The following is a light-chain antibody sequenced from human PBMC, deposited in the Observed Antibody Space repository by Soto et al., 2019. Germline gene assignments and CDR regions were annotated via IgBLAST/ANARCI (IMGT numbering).Light chain of an antibody. CDR2: DVS. V-gene: IGLV2-14*01. J-gene: IGLJ1*01. CDR3: SSYTRSSTYV. CDR1: SSDVGGYNY. Sequence: QSARTQPASVSGSPGQSITISCTGTSSDVGGYNYVSWYQQHPGKAPKLMIYDVSNRPSGVSNRFSGSKSGNTASLTISGLQAEDEADYYCSSYTRSSTYVFGTGTQLT.